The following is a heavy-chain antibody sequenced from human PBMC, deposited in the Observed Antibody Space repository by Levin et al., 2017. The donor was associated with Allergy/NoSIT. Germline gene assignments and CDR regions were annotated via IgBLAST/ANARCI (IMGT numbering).Heavy chain of an antibody. V-gene: IGHV4-59*01. CDR3: ARGGDYEDV. D-gene: IGHD4-17*01. CDR1: GGSIRSYY. J-gene: IGHJ4*02. CDR2: IYYSGST. Sequence: SQTLSLTCTVSGGSIRSYYWSWIRQPPGKGLEWIGYIYYSGSTNYNPSLKSRVTISVDTSKNQFSLKLSSVTAADTAVYYCARGGDYEDVWGQGTLVTVSS.